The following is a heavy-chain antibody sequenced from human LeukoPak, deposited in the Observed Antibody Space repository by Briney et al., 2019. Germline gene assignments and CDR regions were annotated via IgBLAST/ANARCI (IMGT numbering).Heavy chain of an antibody. J-gene: IGHJ6*03. CDR1: GGSISSYY. CDR2: IYYSGNT. V-gene: IGHV4-59*12. Sequence: PSETLSLTCTVSGGSISSYYWSWIRQPPGKGLEWIGYIYYSGNTNYNPSLKSRVTISVDTSRNQFSLKLSSVTAADTAVYYCARRAYSSGWSAGYYYMDVWGKGTTVTISS. CDR3: ARRAYSSGWSAGYYYMDV. D-gene: IGHD6-19*01.